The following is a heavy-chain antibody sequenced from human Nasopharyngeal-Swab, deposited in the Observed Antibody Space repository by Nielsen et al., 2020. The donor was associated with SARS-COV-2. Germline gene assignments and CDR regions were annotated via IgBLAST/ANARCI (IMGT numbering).Heavy chain of an antibody. Sequence: RQAPGKGLEWTGYIYYSGSTNYNPSLKSRVTISVDTSKNQFSLKLSSVTAADTAVYYCARAGDYVWGSYRYGRGPHDAFDIWGQGTMVTVSS. V-gene: IGHV4-59*01. D-gene: IGHD3-16*02. J-gene: IGHJ3*02. CDR2: IYYSGST. CDR3: ARAGDYVWGSYRYGRGPHDAFDI.